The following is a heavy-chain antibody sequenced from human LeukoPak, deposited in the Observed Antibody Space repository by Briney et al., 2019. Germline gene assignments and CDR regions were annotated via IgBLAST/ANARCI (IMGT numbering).Heavy chain of an antibody. CDR2: IKQDGSEK. CDR3: ARDLEYYYDSSGYYYGDAFDI. V-gene: IGHV3-7*01. D-gene: IGHD3-22*01. CDR1: GFTFSSYW. J-gene: IGHJ3*02. Sequence: GGSLRLSCAASGFTFSSYWMSWVCQAPGKGLEWVANIKQDGSEKYYVDSVKGRFTISRDNAKNSLYLQMNSLRAEDTAVYYCARDLEYYYDSSGYYYGDAFDIWGQGTMVTVSS.